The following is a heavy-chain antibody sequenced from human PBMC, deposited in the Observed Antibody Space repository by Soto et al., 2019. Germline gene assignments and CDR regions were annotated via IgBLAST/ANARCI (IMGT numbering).Heavy chain of an antibody. CDR3: ARDGSYDFWSGYWGGYYYYGMDV. V-gene: IGHV3-21*01. Sequence: EVQLVESGGGPVKPGGSLRLSCAASGFTFSSYSMNWVRQAPGKGLEWVSSISSSSSYIYYADSVKGRFTISRDNAKNSLYLQMNSLRAEDTAVYYCARDGSYDFWSGYWGGYYYYGMDVWGQGTTVTVSS. D-gene: IGHD3-3*01. J-gene: IGHJ6*02. CDR1: GFTFSSYS. CDR2: ISSSSSYI.